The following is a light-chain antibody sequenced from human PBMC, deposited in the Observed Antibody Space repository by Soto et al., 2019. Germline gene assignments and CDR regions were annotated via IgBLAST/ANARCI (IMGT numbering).Light chain of an antibody. Sequence: EIVLPQTPATLSLSPGERATLSFRASQSVSSYLAWYQQKPGQAPRLLIYGASSRATGIPDRFSGSGSGTDFTLTISRLEPEDFAVYYCQQYGISPITFGHGALLEI. CDR3: QQYGISPIT. V-gene: IGKV3-20*01. CDR1: QSVSSY. J-gene: IGKJ5*01. CDR2: GAS.